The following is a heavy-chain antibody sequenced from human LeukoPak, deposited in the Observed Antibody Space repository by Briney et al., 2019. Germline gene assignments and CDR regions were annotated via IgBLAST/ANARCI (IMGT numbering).Heavy chain of an antibody. Sequence: GGSLRLSCAASGFTFSSYAMHWVRQAPGKGLEWVSAISGSGGSTYYADSVKGRFTISRDNSKNTLYLQMNSLRAEDTAVYYCAKGNGIVVVPAAPSFDYWGQGTLVTVSS. J-gene: IGHJ4*02. V-gene: IGHV3-23*01. CDR3: AKGNGIVVVPAAPSFDY. D-gene: IGHD2-2*01. CDR1: GFTFSSYA. CDR2: ISGSGGST.